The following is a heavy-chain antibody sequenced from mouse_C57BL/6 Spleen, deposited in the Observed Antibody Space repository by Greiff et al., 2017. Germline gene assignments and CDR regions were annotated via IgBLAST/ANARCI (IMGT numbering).Heavy chain of an antibody. CDR2: IYPSDSET. J-gene: IGHJ4*01. Sequence: VQLQQPGAELVRPGSSVKLSCKASGYTFTSYWMDWVKQRPGQGLEWIGNIYPSDSETHYNQKFKDKAILTVDKSSSTAYMQLSSLTSEDSAVYYCARARGYVYAMDYWGQGTSVTVSS. D-gene: IGHD2-2*01. CDR3: ARARGYVYAMDY. CDR1: GYTFTSYW. V-gene: IGHV1-61*01.